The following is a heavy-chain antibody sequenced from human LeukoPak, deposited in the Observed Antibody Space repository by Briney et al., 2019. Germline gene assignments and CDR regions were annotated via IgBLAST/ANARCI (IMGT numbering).Heavy chain of an antibody. CDR3: TTAPYGDYDY. CDR2: IKSKTDGGTT. J-gene: IGHJ4*02. CDR1: GFTFSNAW. D-gene: IGHD4-17*01. Sequence: GGSLRLSCAASGFTFSNAWMSWVRQAPGKGLEWVSRIKSKTDGGTTDYAAPVKGRFTISRDDSKNTLYLQMNSLKTEDTAVYYCTTAPYGDYDYWGQGTLVTVSS. V-gene: IGHV3-15*01.